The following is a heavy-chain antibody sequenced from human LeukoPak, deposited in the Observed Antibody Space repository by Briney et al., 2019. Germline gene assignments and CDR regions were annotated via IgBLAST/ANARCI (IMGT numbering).Heavy chain of an antibody. V-gene: IGHV3-21*01. CDR2: ISSSSSYI. D-gene: IGHD6-13*01. CDR3: ARDRAAAGLDSFDY. CDR1: GFTFSSYS. J-gene: IGHJ4*02. Sequence: GGSLRLSWAASGFTFSSYSMNWVGKAPGKGREWVSSISSSSSYIYYADSVKGRFTISRDNAKNSLYLQMNSLRAEDTAVYYCARDRAAAGLDSFDYWGQGTLVTVSS.